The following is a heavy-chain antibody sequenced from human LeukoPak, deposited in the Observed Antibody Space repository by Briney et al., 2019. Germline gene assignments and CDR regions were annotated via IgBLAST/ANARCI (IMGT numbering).Heavy chain of an antibody. J-gene: IGHJ4*02. CDR2: IYYSGST. D-gene: IGHD3-10*01. CDR3: ARSYYYGSGDFDY. Sequence: SETLSLTCTVSGGSISSGGYYWSWIRQHPGKGLEWIGYIYYSGSTYYNPSLKSRVTISVDTSKNQFSLKLSSVTAADTAVYYCARSYYYGSGDFDYWGQGTLVTVSS. V-gene: IGHV4-31*03. CDR1: GGSISSGGYY.